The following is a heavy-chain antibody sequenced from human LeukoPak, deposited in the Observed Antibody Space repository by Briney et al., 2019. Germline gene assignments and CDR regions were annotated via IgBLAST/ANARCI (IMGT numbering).Heavy chain of an antibody. V-gene: IGHV3-53*01. Sequence: GGSLRLSCAASGFTVSSNYMSWVRQAPGKGLEWVSVIYSGGSTYYADSVKGRFTISRDNAKNSVYLQMNSLRAEDTAVYYCARDYALGSSSSGGPMANWGQGTLVTVSS. D-gene: IGHD1-26*01. CDR1: GFTVSSNY. CDR3: ARDYALGSSSSGGPMAN. CDR2: IYSGGST. J-gene: IGHJ4*02.